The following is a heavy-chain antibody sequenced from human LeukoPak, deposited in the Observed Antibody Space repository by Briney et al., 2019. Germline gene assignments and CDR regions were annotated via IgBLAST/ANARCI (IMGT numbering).Heavy chain of an antibody. J-gene: IGHJ4*02. CDR2: ISYDGSNK. CDR3: ARGGGDIATPPDY. Sequence: GSLRLSCAASGFAFSSYAMHWVRQAPGEGLEWVAVISYDGSNKYYADSVKGRFTISRDNSKNTLYLQMSSLRTEDTAVYSCARGGGDIATPPDYWGQGTLVTVSS. CDR1: GFAFSSYA. D-gene: IGHD2-15*01. V-gene: IGHV3-30-3*01.